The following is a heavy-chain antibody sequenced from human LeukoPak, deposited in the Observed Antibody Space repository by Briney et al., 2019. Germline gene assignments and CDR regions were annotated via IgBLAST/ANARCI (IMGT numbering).Heavy chain of an antibody. J-gene: IGHJ5*02. Sequence: SETLSLTCTVSGGSISSYYWSWIRQPAGKGLEWIGRIYTSGSTNYNPSLKSRVTMSVDTSKNQFSLKLSSVTAADTAVYYCARYRLFVGAMGFDPWGQGTLVTVSS. CDR2: IYTSGST. CDR3: ARYRLFVGAMGFDP. V-gene: IGHV4-4*07. CDR1: GGSISSYY. D-gene: IGHD1-26*01.